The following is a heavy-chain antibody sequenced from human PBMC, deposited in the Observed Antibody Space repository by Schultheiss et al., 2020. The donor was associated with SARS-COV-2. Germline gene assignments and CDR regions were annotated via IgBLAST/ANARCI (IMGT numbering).Heavy chain of an antibody. CDR2: ISAYNGNT. V-gene: IGHV1-18*01. CDR1: GYTFTSYG. CDR3: ARLRSITIFGVVGPMDV. J-gene: IGHJ6*02. Sequence: ASVKVSCKASGYTFTSYGISWVRQAPGQGLEWMGWISAYNGNTNYAQKLQGRVTMTTDTSTSTAYMELRSLRSDDTAVYYCARLRSITIFGVVGPMDVWGQGTTVTVSS. D-gene: IGHD3-3*01.